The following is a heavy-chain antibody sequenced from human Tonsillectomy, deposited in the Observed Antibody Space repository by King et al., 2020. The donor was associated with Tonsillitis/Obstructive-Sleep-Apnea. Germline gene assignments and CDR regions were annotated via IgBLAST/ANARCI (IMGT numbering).Heavy chain of an antibody. J-gene: IGHJ4*02. CDR1: GGSISSSSYY. Sequence: LQLQESGPGLVKPSETLSLTCTVSGGSISSSSYYWDWIRQPPGKGLEWIGSIYYSGSTYYNPSLKSRVTISVDTTNNQFSLKLSSVTAADTAVYYCAREVVWGIYRYPYFDYWGQGTLVTVSS. CDR2: IYYSGST. CDR3: AREVVWGIYRYPYFDY. D-gene: IGHD3-16*02. V-gene: IGHV4-39*02.